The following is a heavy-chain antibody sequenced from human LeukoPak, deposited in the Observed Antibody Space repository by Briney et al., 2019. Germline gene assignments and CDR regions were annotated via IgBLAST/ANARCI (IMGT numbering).Heavy chain of an antibody. J-gene: IGHJ4*02. Sequence: SETLSLTCTVSGGSISGFYWTWIRQPPGKGLEWIGFIYYSGSTNYNPSLKSRVTISVDTSKNQFSLKLSSVTAADTAVYYCARGYNYPEEFDYWGQGTLVTVSS. CDR1: GGSISGFY. V-gene: IGHV4-59*01. D-gene: IGHD5-24*01. CDR2: IYYSGST. CDR3: ARGYNYPEEFDY.